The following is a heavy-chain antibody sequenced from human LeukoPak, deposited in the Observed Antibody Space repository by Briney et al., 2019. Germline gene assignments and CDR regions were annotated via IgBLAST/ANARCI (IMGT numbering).Heavy chain of an antibody. CDR1: GFTFSSYA. D-gene: IGHD6-19*01. J-gene: IGHJ4*02. CDR3: AKGHSSGWALIGY. Sequence: PGGSLRLSCAASGFTFSSYAMHWVRQAPGKGLEWVAVISYDGSNKYYADSVKGRFTISRDISKNTLYLQMNSLRAEDTAVYYCAKGHSSGWALIGYWGQGTLVTVSS. V-gene: IGHV3-30-3*01. CDR2: ISYDGSNK.